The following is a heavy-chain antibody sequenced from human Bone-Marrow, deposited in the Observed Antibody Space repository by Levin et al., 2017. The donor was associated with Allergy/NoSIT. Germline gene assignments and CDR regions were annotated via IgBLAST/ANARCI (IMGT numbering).Heavy chain of an antibody. D-gene: IGHD2/OR15-2a*01. CDR2: FDPEHGEK. Sequence: VASVKVSCKISKFALAELSIHWVRQAPGKGLEWVGGFDPEHGEKIYAQKFQGRISLTEDTSTDTAYMEVRRLTSEDTAVYYCTTHKPYWNGWRFDYWGQGSLVTVSS. V-gene: IGHV1-24*01. CDR1: KFALAELS. CDR3: TTHKPYWNGWRFDY. J-gene: IGHJ4*02.